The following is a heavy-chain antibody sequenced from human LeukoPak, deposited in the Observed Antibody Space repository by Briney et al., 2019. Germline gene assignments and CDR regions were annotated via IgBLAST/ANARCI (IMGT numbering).Heavy chain of an antibody. CDR1: GFTFSSYA. J-gene: IGHJ4*02. CDR3: ARRFDCGGDCYPSPIDY. V-gene: IGHV3-30*01. CDR2: ISYDGSNK. D-gene: IGHD2-21*02. Sequence: GGSLRLSGAASGFTFSSYAMHWVRQAPGKGLEWVAVISYDGSNKYYADSVKGRFTISRDNSKSTLYLQMNSLRAEDTAVYYCARRFDCGGDCYPSPIDYWGQGTLDTVSS.